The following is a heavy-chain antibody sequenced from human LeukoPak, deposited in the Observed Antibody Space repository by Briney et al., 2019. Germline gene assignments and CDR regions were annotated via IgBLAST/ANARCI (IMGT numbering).Heavy chain of an antibody. CDR3: ATDLTMIVVAAFDI. CDR2: FDPEDGET. V-gene: IGHV1-24*01. J-gene: IGHJ3*02. Sequence: GASVKVSCKVSGYTLTELSMHWVRQAPGKGLEWMGGFDPEDGETIYAQKFQGRVTMTEDTSTDTAYMELSSLRSEDTAVCYCATDLTMIVVAAFDIWGQGTMVTVSS. D-gene: IGHD3-22*01. CDR1: GYTLTELS.